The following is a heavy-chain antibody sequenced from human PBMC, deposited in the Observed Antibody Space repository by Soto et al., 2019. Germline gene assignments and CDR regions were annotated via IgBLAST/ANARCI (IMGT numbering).Heavy chain of an antibody. D-gene: IGHD3-3*01. Sequence: PSEALSLTCTVSRGSISTGGYYWRWIRQYPGKGLVWLGYIDDSGYTFYNPSLQSRLTLSMHTSNNQFSLQPSSSTAADTPLYFCARKQAGFFYGIDYWGQGTLVTVSS. V-gene: IGHV4-31*03. CDR3: ARKQAGFFYGIDY. J-gene: IGHJ4*02. CDR1: RGSISTGGYY. CDR2: IDDSGYT.